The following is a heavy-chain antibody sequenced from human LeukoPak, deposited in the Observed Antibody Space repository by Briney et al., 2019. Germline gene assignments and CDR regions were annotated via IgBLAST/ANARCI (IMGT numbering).Heavy chain of an antibody. CDR1: GCTFSSYW. D-gene: IGHD3-16*02. Sequence: GGSLRLSCAASGCTFSSYWMSWVRQAPGKGLEWVANIKQDGSEKYYVDSVKGRFTISRDNAKNSLYLQMNSLRAEDTAVYYCARGREIVDYWGQGTLVTVSS. J-gene: IGHJ4*02. CDR2: IKQDGSEK. V-gene: IGHV3-7*01. CDR3: ARGREIVDY.